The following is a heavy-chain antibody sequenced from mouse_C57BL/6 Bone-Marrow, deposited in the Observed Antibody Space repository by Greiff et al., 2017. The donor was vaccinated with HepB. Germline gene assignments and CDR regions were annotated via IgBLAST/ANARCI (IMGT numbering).Heavy chain of an antibody. CDR1: GFNIKDDY. J-gene: IGHJ3*01. CDR2: IDPENGDT. D-gene: IGHD1-1*01. CDR3: TEFPSYDFAY. Sequence: VQLQQSGAELVRPGASVKLSCTASGFNIKDDYMHWVKQRPEQGLEWIGWIDPENGDTEYASKFQGKATITADTSSTTAYLQLSSLTSEDTAVYYCTEFPSYDFAYWGQGTLVTVSA. V-gene: IGHV14-4*01.